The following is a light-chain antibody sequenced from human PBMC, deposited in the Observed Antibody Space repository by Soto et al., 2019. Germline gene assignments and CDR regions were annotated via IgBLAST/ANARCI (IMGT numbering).Light chain of an antibody. CDR1: QGISSY. Sequence: DIQLTQSPSFLSASVGDRVTITCRASQGISSYLAWYQQKPGKAPKLLIYAASTLQSGVPSRFSGSGSGTAFTLTISSLQPEDFATYYCQQLNRYHLTFGGGTKVEIK. CDR2: AAS. CDR3: QQLNRYHLT. V-gene: IGKV1-9*01. J-gene: IGKJ4*01.